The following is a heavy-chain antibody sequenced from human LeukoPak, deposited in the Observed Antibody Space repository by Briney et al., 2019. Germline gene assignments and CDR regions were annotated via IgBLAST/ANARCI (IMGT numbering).Heavy chain of an antibody. CDR1: GFTFSSYA. V-gene: IGHV3-30-3*01. Sequence: PGGSLRLSCAASGFTFSSYAMHWVRQAPGKGLEGVAVISYDGSNKYYADSVKGRFTISRDNSKNTLYLQMNSLRAEDTAVYYCAKDWMMGYDYWGQGTLVTVSS. CDR3: AKDWMMGYDY. D-gene: IGHD1-1*01. CDR2: ISYDGSNK. J-gene: IGHJ4*02.